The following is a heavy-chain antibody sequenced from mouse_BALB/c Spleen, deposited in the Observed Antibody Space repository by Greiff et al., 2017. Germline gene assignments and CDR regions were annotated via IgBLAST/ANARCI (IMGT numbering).Heavy chain of an antibody. Sequence: QVQLQQSGAELAKPGASVKMSCKASGYTFTSYWMHWVKQRPGQGLEWIGYINPSTGYTEYNQKFKDKATLTADKSSSTAYMQLSSLTSEDSAVYYCARSREYFDVWGAGTTVTVSA. CDR3: ARSREYFDV. V-gene: IGHV1-7*01. CDR1: GYTFTSYW. CDR2: INPSTGYT. J-gene: IGHJ1*01.